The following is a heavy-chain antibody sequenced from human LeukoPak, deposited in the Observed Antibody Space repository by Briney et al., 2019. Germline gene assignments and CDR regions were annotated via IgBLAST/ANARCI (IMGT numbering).Heavy chain of an antibody. J-gene: IGHJ4*02. D-gene: IGHD1-26*01. V-gene: IGHV1-24*01. CDR3: ATVAQGVVGATGSLDY. CDR1: GYTLIELF. Sequence: ASVKVSCKVSGYTLIELFMHWVRQARGKGLEWMGGSDPEDGETIYAQRFQGRVTMTEDTSTDTAYMELSRLRSEDTAVYYCATVAQGVVGATGSLDYWGQGTLVTVSS. CDR2: SDPEDGET.